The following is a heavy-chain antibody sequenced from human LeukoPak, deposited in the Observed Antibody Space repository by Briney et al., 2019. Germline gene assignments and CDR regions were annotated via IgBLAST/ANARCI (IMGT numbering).Heavy chain of an antibody. CDR2: ISGSGGST. CDR1: GFTFSSYA. J-gene: IGHJ4*02. Sequence: GGSLRLSCAASGFTFSSYAMSWVRQAPGKGLEWVSGISGSGGSTDYAGSVKGRFTISRDNSKNTLYLQMNSLRAEDTAVYYCAKGSGSYYKRDYFDYWGQGTLVTVSS. D-gene: IGHD3-10*01. CDR3: AKGSGSYYKRDYFDY. V-gene: IGHV3-23*01.